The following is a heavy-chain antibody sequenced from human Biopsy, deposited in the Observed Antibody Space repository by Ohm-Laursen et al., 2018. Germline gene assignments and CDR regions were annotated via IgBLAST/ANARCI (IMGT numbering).Heavy chain of an antibody. Sequence: TLSLTCEVYGKTFSDYYWSWIRQPPGKGLEWIGEINHSGRTNYNPSLKSRVTISVDTSKNQFSLKVRSVTAADTAVYYCVRDVDYYDPYHYYALDVWGQGTTVTVSS. J-gene: IGHJ6*02. CDR2: INHSGRT. V-gene: IGHV4-34*01. D-gene: IGHD3-22*01. CDR3: VRDVDYYDPYHYYALDV. CDR1: GKTFSDYY.